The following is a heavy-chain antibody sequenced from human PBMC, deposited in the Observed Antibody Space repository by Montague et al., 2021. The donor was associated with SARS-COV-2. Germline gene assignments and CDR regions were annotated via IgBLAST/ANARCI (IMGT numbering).Heavy chain of an antibody. J-gene: IGHJ4*02. D-gene: IGHD6-6*01. CDR1: GGSFSTYN. CDR2: VIHSAST. V-gene: IGHV4-34*01. CDR3: AGGGIAARRHYFDY. Sequence: SETLSLTCVVSGGSFSTYNWTWILRLPPKGLVGIGGVIHSASTTYNQSLQSRVAISADTNKNKFSLLLSSVTAAAAAVYFCAGGGIAARRHYFDYWGQGTLVTVSS.